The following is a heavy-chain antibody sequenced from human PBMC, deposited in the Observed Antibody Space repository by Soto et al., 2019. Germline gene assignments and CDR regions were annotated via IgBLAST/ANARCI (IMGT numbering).Heavy chain of an antibody. D-gene: IGHD2-15*01. J-gene: IGHJ4*02. CDR1: GGSFSGYY. CDR2: INHSGST. V-gene: IGHV4-34*01. CDR3: ARVRVVVAATIDY. Sequence: SETLSLTCAVYGGSFSGYYWSWIRQPPGKGLEWIGEINHSGSTNYNPSLKSRVTISVDTSKNQFSLKLSSVAAADTAVYYCARVRVVVAATIDYWGQGTLVTVSS.